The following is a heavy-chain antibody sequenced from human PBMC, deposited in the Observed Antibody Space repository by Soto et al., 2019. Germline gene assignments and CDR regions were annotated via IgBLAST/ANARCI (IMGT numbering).Heavy chain of an antibody. V-gene: IGHV1-18*01. CDR3: ARDPPPPDY. CDR2: ISAYNGNT. J-gene: IGHJ4*02. CDR1: GYTFASYA. Sequence: QVQLVQSGAEVKKPGASVKVSCKASGYTFASYAISWMRQAPGQGLEWMGWISAYNGNTNYARKLQGRVTMTTDTATSTDYMELRSLRSDDTAVYYCARDPPPPDYGGQGTLVTVSS.